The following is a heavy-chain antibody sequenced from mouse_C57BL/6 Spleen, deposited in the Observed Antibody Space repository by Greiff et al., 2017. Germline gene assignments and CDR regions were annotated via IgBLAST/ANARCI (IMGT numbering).Heavy chain of an antibody. V-gene: IGHV1-50*01. J-gene: IGHJ2*01. CDR2: IDPSDSYN. CDR3: ARWGGQGYFDY. Sequence: QVQLKQPGAELVKPGASVKLSCKASGYTFTSYWMQWVKQRPGQGLEWIGEIDPSDSYNNYNQKFKGKATLTVDTSSSTAYMQLSSLTSEDSAVYYCARWGGQGYFDYWGQGTTLTVSS. D-gene: IGHD3-3*01. CDR1: GYTFTSYW.